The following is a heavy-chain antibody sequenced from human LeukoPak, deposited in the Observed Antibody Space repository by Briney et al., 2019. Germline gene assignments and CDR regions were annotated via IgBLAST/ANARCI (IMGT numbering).Heavy chain of an antibody. Sequence: PGGSLRLSCAASGFTFSSYWMSWVRQAPGKGLEWVANIKQDGSEKYYVDSVKGRFTISRDNAKNSLYLQVNSLRAEDTAVYYCAREYYGFWNGYKHLFRYWGQGTLVTVSS. CDR3: AREYYGFWNGYKHLFRY. V-gene: IGHV3-7*01. J-gene: IGHJ4*02. CDR2: IKQDGSEK. D-gene: IGHD3-3*01. CDR1: GFTFSSYW.